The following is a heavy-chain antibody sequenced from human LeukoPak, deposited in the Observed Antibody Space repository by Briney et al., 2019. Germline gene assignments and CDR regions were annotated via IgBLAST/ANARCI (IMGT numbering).Heavy chain of an antibody. CDR3: ARHGSSYSFDC. Sequence: SETLSLTCTVSGGSINTYYWSWIRQPPGKGLEWIDYISYSGSTNYNPSLKSRVTMSVDTSKNQFSLRLSSVTAADTAVYYCARHGSSYSFDCWGQGTLVTVSS. D-gene: IGHD6-13*01. CDR2: ISYSGST. V-gene: IGHV4-59*08. CDR1: GGSINTYY. J-gene: IGHJ4*02.